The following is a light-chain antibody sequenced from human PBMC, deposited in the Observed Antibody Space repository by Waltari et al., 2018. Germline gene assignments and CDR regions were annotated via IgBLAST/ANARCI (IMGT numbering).Light chain of an antibody. CDR2: KAS. CDR1: QTISSW. J-gene: IGKJ1*01. Sequence: DIQMTQSPSSLSASVGDRDTITCRAVQTISSWLAWYQQKPGKAPKLLIYKASTFESGVPSRFSGSGSGTEFTLTISSLQPGDFATYYCQQFKSFPWTFGHGTKVEIK. CDR3: QQFKSFPWT. V-gene: IGKV1-5*03.